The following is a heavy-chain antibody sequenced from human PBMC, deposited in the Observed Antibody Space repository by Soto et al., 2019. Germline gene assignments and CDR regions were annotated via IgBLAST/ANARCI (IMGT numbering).Heavy chain of an antibody. V-gene: IGHV4-61*01. CDR3: AREFSNTPEAFDS. D-gene: IGHD3-3*02. CDR1: GGPVNSDNYY. J-gene: IGHJ4*02. Sequence: SETLSLTCTVSGGPVNSDNYYWSWIRQPPGKGLEWIGYIYHTGRTNYNPSLESRITTSLDTSKNQFSLTLSSVTAADTALFYCAREFSNTPEAFDSWGQGALVTVSS. CDR2: IYHTGRT.